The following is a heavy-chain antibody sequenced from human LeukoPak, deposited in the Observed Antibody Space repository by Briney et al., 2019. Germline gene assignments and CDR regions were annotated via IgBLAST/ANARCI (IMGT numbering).Heavy chain of an antibody. CDR2: INSDGSST. CDR3: ARVIAAAGTSDYYYCMDV. Sequence: PGGSLRLSCAASGFTFSSYLMHWVRQAPGKGLVWVSRINSDGSSTSYADSVKGRFTISRDNAKNTLYLQMNSLRAEDTAVYYCARVIAAAGTSDYYYCMDVWGKGTTVTVSS. D-gene: IGHD6-13*01. V-gene: IGHV3-74*01. J-gene: IGHJ6*03. CDR1: GFTFSSYL.